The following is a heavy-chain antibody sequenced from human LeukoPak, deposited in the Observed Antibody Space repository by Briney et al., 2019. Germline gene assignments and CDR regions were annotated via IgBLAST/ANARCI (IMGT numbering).Heavy chain of an antibody. J-gene: IGHJ4*02. Sequence: GGSLRLSCAASGFTFSSYEMNWVRQAPGKGLEWVSYISSSGSTIYYADSVKGRFTISRDNAKNSLYLQINSLRAGDTAVYYCAREGGGYSYGYGPELDYWGQGTLVTVSS. CDR1: GFTFSSYE. V-gene: IGHV3-48*03. D-gene: IGHD5-18*01. CDR3: AREGGGYSYGYGPELDY. CDR2: ISSSGSTI.